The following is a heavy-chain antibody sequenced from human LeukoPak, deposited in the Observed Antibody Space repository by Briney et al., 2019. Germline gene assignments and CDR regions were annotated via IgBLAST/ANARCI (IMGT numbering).Heavy chain of an antibody. Sequence: ASVKVSCKASGSTFSSYAISWVRQAPGQGLEWMGGIIPIFGTANYAQKFQGRVTTTADKSTGTAYMELSSLRSEDTAVYYCARGRDTAIPDIDYWGQGTLVTVSS. CDR3: ARGRDTAIPDIDY. J-gene: IGHJ4*02. V-gene: IGHV1-69*06. CDR2: IIPIFGTA. CDR1: GSTFSSYA. D-gene: IGHD5-18*01.